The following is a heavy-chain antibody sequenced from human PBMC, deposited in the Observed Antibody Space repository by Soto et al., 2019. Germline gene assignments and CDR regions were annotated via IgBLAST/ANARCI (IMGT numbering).Heavy chain of an antibody. V-gene: IGHV3-30-3*01. CDR1: GFTFSSYA. J-gene: IGHJ4*02. CDR2: ISYDGSNK. D-gene: IGHD6-13*01. Sequence: QVQLVESGGGVVQPGRSLRLSCAASGFTFSSYAMHWVRQAPGKGLEWVAVISYDGSNKYYAYSVKGRFTISRDNSKNTLYLQRNSLRAEDTAVYYCAREGSSWPDYWGQGTLVTVSS. CDR3: AREGSSWPDY.